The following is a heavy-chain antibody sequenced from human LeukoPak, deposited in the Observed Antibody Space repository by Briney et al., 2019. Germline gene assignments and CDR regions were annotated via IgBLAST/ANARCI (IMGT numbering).Heavy chain of an antibody. CDR2: ISYSGIT. CDR1: GGSITGDF. J-gene: IGHJ5*02. D-gene: IGHD6-13*01. V-gene: IGHV4-59*08. Sequence: SETLSLTCTVSGGSITGDFWSWIRQSPGKGLEWIGYISYSGITNYNPSLKSRVTISVDTSKNQFSLRLRSVTAADTAVYFCAGDIAAVNIPGSRLDPWGQGTLVTVSS. CDR3: AGDIAAVNIPGSRLDP.